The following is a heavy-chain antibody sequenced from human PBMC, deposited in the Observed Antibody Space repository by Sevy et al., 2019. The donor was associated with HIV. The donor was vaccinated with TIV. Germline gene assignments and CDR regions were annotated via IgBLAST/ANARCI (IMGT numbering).Heavy chain of an antibody. V-gene: IGHV3-23*01. CDR2: ISESGDNT. CDR1: GFTFRNYA. D-gene: IGHD2-15*01. Sequence: GGSLRLSCAASGFTFRNYAMSWVRQAPGKGLEWVSAISESGDNTYYADSVKGGFTISRDNSKNTLYLQMKSLRAEDTAVYYCAGGYCSGGNCYPHNWFDPWGQGTLVTVSS. CDR3: AGGYCSGGNCYPHNWFDP. J-gene: IGHJ5*02.